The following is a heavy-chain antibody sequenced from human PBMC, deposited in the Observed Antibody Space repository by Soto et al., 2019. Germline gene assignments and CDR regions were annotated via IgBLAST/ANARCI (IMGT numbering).Heavy chain of an antibody. Sequence: QVQVVESGGGVVQPGRSLRLSCAASGFTFSSYGMHWVRQAPGKGLEWVAVIWYDGSSKYYVDSVKGRFTISRDNSKNPRYLQMNSLRAEDTAVYSCARQIAAAAFDIWGQGTMVTVSS. V-gene: IGHV3-33*01. J-gene: IGHJ3*02. D-gene: IGHD6-13*01. CDR2: IWYDGSSK. CDR3: ARQIAAAAFDI. CDR1: GFTFSSYG.